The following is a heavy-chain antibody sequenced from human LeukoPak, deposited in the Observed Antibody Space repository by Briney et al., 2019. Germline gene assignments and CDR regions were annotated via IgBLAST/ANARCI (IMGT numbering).Heavy chain of an antibody. D-gene: IGHD5-18*01. Sequence: ASVKVSCKASGGTFSSYAISWVRQAPGQGLEWMGWINPNSGGTNYAQKFQGRVTMTRDTSISTAYMELSRLRSDDTAVYYCARAEYSYGYADYWGQGTLVTVSS. CDR2: INPNSGGT. V-gene: IGHV1-2*02. J-gene: IGHJ4*02. CDR1: GGTFSSYA. CDR3: ARAEYSYGYADY.